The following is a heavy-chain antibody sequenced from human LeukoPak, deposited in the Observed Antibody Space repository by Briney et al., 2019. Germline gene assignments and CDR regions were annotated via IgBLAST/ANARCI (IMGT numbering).Heavy chain of an antibody. CDR1: GGSISNYY. V-gene: IGHV4-59*08. J-gene: IGHJ5*02. CDR3: ARLHGSRSYIWFDP. Sequence: SETLSLTCTVSGGSISNYYWSWIRQPPGKELEWIGYIYHSGSTNYNPSLKSRVTISQDTSKNQFSLKLSSVTAADTAVYYCARLHGSRSYIWFDPWGQGTLVTVSS. D-gene: IGHD3-10*01. CDR2: IYHSGST.